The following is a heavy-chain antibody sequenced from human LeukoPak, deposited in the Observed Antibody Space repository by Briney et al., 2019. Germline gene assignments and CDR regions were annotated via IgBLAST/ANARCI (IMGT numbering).Heavy chain of an antibody. CDR2: IHSGGST. Sequence: PSETLSLTCTVSGAPLSSYYWSWIRQPAGKGLEWIGRIHSGGSTTYNPSLKSRVTMSVDTSKNQFSLKLSSVNAADTAVYYCARDPSSWFDPWGQGTLVIVSS. CDR1: GAPLSSYY. J-gene: IGHJ5*02. V-gene: IGHV4-4*07. CDR3: ARDPSSWFDP.